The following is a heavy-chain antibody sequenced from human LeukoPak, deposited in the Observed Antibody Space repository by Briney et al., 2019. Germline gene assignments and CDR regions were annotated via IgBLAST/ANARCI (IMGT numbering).Heavy chain of an antibody. CDR3: TTEGGPYCGGDCYFFDY. D-gene: IGHD2-21*02. CDR1: GFTFSNAW. V-gene: IGHV3-15*01. CDR2: IKSKTDGGTT. J-gene: IGHJ4*02. Sequence: GGSLRLSCAASGFTFSNAWMSWVRQAPGKGLEWVGRIKSKTDGGTTDYAAPVKGRFTISRDDLKNTLYLQMNSLKTEDTAVYYCTTEGGPYCGGDCYFFDYWGQGTLVTVSS.